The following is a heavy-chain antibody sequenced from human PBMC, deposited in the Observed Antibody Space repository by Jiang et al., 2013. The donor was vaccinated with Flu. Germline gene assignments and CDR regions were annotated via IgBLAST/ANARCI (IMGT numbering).Heavy chain of an antibody. J-gene: IGHJ4*02. D-gene: IGHD6-19*01. CDR2: IKQDGSEK. CDR3: ARDPMPGRYSSGGHDY. CDR1: GFTFSSHW. V-gene: IGHV3-7*01. Sequence: VQLVESGGGLVQPGGSLRLSCAASGFTFSSHWMSWVRQAPGKGLEWVANIKQDGSEKYYVDSVKGRFTISRDNAKNSLYLQMNSLRAEDTAVYYCARDPMPGRYSSGGHDYWGQGTLVTVSS.